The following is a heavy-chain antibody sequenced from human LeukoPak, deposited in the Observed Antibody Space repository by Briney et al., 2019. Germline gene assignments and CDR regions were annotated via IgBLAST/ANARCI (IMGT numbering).Heavy chain of an antibody. V-gene: IGHV3-7*04. CDR3: TRVGYIDEGIDY. Sequence: GGSLRLSCVASGFPFSSYWMTWVRQAPGKGLEWVANIKQDGSKKSYVDSVKGRFTISRDNAKDSLYLQMNSLRAEDTAIYYCTRVGYIDEGIDYWGQGTLATVSS. CDR1: GFPFSSYW. D-gene: IGHD5-24*01. CDR2: IKQDGSKK. J-gene: IGHJ4*02.